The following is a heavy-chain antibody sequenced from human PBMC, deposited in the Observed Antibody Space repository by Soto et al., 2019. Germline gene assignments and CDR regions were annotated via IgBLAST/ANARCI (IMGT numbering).Heavy chain of an antibody. Sequence: ASVKVSCKASGYTFTSYGISWVRQAPGQGLEWMGWISACNGNTNYAQKLQGRVTMTTDTSTSTAYMELRSLRSDDTAVYYCARDSLVVPAAMIDYWGQGTLVTVSS. V-gene: IGHV1-18*01. J-gene: IGHJ4*02. D-gene: IGHD2-2*01. CDR2: ISACNGNT. CDR3: ARDSLVVPAAMIDY. CDR1: GYTFTSYG.